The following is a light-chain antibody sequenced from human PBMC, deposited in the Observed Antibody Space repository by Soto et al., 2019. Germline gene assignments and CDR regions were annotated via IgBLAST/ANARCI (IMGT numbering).Light chain of an antibody. Sequence: PGERATLSCRANQSVSSNLAWYQQKPGQAPRLLIYGASSRATGIPDRFSGSGSGTDFTLTISRLEPEDFALYSCQQYDNSPTFGQGTKVDIK. J-gene: IGKJ1*01. CDR2: GAS. CDR1: QSVSSN. CDR3: QQYDNSPT. V-gene: IGKV3-20*01.